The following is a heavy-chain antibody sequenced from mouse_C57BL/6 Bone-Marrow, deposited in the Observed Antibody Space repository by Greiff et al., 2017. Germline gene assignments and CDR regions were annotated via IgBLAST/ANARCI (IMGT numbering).Heavy chain of an antibody. CDR1: GFTFSSYG. D-gene: IGHD4-1*01. CDR2: ISSGGSYT. CDR3: ARTGRFDY. V-gene: IGHV5-6*01. Sequence: EVMLVESGGDLVKPGGSLKLSCAASGFTFSSYGMSWVRQTPDKRLEWVATISSGGSYTYYPDSVKGRFTISRDNAKNTLYLQMSSLKSEDTAMYFCARTGRFDYCGRGTTPPVSS. J-gene: IGHJ2*01.